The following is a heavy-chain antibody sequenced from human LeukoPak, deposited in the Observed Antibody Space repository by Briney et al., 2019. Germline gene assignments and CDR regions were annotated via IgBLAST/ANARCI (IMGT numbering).Heavy chain of an antibody. CDR1: GFTFSSYS. CDR3: AREFSEAFDY. CDR2: IGGSISSI. V-gene: IGHV3-21*01. Sequence: GGSLRLSCAASGFTFSSYSMNWVCQAPGKGLEWVSSIGGSISSIFYAVPVEGRFTTSRDNAKNSLYLQMNSLGAEDTAVYYCAREFSEAFDYWGQGTLVTVSS. J-gene: IGHJ4*02.